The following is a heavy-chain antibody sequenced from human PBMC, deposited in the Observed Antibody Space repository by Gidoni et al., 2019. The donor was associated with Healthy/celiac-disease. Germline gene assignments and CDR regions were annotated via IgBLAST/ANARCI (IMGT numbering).Heavy chain of an antibody. CDR2: ISYDGSNK. CDR3: ARDSGDIVAKWYFDY. Sequence: QVQLVESGGGVVQPGRSLRLPCAASGFTFSSYAMPWVRQAPGKGLEWVAVISYDGSNKYYADSVKGRFTISRDNSKNTLYLQMNSLRAEDTAVYYCARDSGDIVAKWYFDYWGQGTLVTVSS. D-gene: IGHD5-12*01. V-gene: IGHV3-30*04. J-gene: IGHJ4*02. CDR1: GFTFSSYA.